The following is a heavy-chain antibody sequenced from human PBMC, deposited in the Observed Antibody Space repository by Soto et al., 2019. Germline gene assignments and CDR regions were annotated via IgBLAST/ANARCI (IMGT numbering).Heavy chain of an antibody. CDR1: GFTFSSYW. D-gene: IGHD6-19*01. V-gene: IGHV3-74*01. J-gene: IGHJ4*02. Sequence: GGSLRLSCAASGFTFSSYWMHWVRQAPGKGLVWVSRINSDGSSTSYADSVKGRFTISRDNAKNTLYLQMNSLRAEDTAVYYCARDPSTSRAVAGLDYWGQGTLVTVSS. CDR2: INSDGSST. CDR3: ARDPSTSRAVAGLDY.